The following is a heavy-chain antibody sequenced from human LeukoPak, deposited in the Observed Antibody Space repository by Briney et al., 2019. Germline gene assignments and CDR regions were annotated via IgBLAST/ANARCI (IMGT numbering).Heavy chain of an antibody. D-gene: IGHD1-26*01. J-gene: IGHJ4*02. CDR2: VSYSGST. V-gene: IGHV4-59*01. Sequence: SETLSLTCTVSGGSISSYYWSWIRQPPGKGLEWIGYVSYSGSTNYNPSLKSRVTISVDTSKNQFSLKLSSVTAADTAVYYCARALVGATIDYWGQGTLVTVSS. CDR3: ARALVGATIDY. CDR1: GGSISSYY.